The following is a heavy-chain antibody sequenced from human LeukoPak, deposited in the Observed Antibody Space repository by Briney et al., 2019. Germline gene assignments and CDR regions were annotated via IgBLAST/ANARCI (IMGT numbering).Heavy chain of an antibody. D-gene: IGHD3-22*01. CDR3: ARSFSPNYYDLLDY. Sequence: PSETLSLTCTVYGGSFTDYFWTWIRQSPGKGLEWIGEINDYTGDTNYNPSLNSRVSISLEKSKNQFSLKLNSVTAADTAMYYCARSFSPNYYDLLDYWGQGTLVTVSS. J-gene: IGHJ4*02. CDR2: INDYTGDT. CDR1: GGSFTDYF. V-gene: IGHV4-34*01.